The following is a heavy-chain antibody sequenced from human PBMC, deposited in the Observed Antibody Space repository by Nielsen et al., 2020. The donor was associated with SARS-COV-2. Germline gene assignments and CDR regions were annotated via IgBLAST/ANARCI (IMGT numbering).Heavy chain of an antibody. CDR1: GFTFSSYS. J-gene: IGHJ6*03. CDR3: AKGYGGNNYYYYMDV. CDR2: ISSSSSYI. D-gene: IGHD4-23*01. V-gene: IGHV3-21*04. Sequence: GGSLRLSCAASGFTFSSYSMNWVRQAPGKGLEWVSSISSSSSYIYYADSVKGRFTISRDNAKNSLYLQMNSLRAEDTAVYYCAKGYGGNNYYYYMDVWGKGTTVTVSS.